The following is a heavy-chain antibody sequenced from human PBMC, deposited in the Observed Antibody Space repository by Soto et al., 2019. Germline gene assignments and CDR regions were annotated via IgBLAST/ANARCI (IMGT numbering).Heavy chain of an antibody. V-gene: IGHV4-34*01. CDR1: GGSFSGYY. J-gene: IGHJ6*03. CDR3: ARQRYYYYYMDV. Sequence: PSETLSLTCAVYGGSFSGYYWSWIRQPPGKGLEWIGEINHSGSTNYNPSLKSRVTISVDTSKNQFSLKLSSVTAADTAVYYCARQRYYYYYMDVWGKGTTVTVSS. CDR2: INHSGST.